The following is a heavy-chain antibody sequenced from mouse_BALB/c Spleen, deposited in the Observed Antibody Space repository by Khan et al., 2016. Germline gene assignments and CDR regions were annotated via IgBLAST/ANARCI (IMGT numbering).Heavy chain of an antibody. Sequence: VQLKESGPGLVAPSQSLSITCTVSGFSLFSYGVHWVRQPPGKGMEWLGVIWTGGSTNYNSALMSRMSINKDNSKRQIFLNMNSLQTDDTATFYGARAGVYGNYDSMDYWGQGTSVTVSS. J-gene: IGHJ4*01. CDR2: IWTGGST. CDR3: ARAGVYGNYDSMDY. CDR1: GFSLFSYG. D-gene: IGHD2-10*02. V-gene: IGHV2-9*02.